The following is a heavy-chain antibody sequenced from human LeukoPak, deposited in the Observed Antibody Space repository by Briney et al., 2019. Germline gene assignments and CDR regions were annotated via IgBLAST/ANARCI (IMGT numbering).Heavy chain of an antibody. Sequence: ASVKVSCKASGYTFTSYGICWVRQAPGQGLEWMGWISAYNGNTNYAQKLQGRVTMTTDTSTSTAYMELRSLRSDDTAVYYCARGKMTVPAAMMDFDYWGQGTLVTVSS. V-gene: IGHV1-18*01. J-gene: IGHJ4*02. D-gene: IGHD2-2*01. CDR1: GYTFTSYG. CDR3: ARGKMTVPAAMMDFDY. CDR2: ISAYNGNT.